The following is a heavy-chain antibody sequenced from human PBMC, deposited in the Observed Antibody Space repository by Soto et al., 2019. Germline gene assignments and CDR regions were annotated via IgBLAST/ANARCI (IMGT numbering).Heavy chain of an antibody. Sequence: GGSLRLSCAASGFTFSSYSMNWVRQAPGKGLEWVSSISSSSSYIYYADSVKGRFTISRDNAKNSLYLQMNSLRAEDTAVYYCARDPTGTTLPFFDYWGQGTLVTVSS. CDR2: ISSSSSYI. J-gene: IGHJ4*02. V-gene: IGHV3-21*01. CDR1: GFTFSSYS. CDR3: ARDPTGTTLPFFDY. D-gene: IGHD1-7*01.